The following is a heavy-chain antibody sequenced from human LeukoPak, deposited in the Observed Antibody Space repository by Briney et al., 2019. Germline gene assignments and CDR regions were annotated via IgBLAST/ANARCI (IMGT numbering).Heavy chain of an antibody. CDR1: GFTVSSNY. CDR2: FYSGGST. J-gene: IGHJ4*02. V-gene: IGHV3-66*01. CDR3: ARGRVSVFSSSWYYDY. D-gene: IGHD6-13*01. Sequence: GGSLRLSCAASGFTVSSNYMSWVRQAPGKGLEWVSVFYSGGSTYYADSVKGRFTIPRDISKNTLYLQMNSLTAGDTAVYYCARGRVSVFSSSWYYDYWGQGTLVTVSS.